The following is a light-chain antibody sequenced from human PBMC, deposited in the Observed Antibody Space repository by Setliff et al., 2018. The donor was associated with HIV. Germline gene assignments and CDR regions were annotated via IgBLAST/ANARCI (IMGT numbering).Light chain of an antibody. Sequence: QSALTQPPSASGSPGQSVTISCTGTSSDVGGYNFVSWYQQYPGKAPKLMIYEVTKRPSGVPDRFSASKSGNTASLTVSGLQAEDEADYYCSSYSDRNYLYVFGTGTKVTV. J-gene: IGLJ1*01. CDR3: SSYSDRNYLYV. CDR1: SSDVGGYNF. CDR2: EVT. V-gene: IGLV2-8*01.